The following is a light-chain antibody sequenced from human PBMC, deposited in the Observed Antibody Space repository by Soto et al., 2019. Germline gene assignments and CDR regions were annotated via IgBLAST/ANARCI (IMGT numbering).Light chain of an antibody. V-gene: IGLV1-47*01. J-gene: IGLJ2*01. Sequence: QSVLTQPPSASGTPGQRVTMTCSGSTSNIGGNYVYWYQQLPGTTPKLLIYWNDRRPSGVPDRFSGSKSGTSASLAISGLRSEDAADYYCAGWDDNLRGLFGGGTKLTVL. CDR1: TSNIGGNY. CDR2: WND. CDR3: AGWDDNLRGL.